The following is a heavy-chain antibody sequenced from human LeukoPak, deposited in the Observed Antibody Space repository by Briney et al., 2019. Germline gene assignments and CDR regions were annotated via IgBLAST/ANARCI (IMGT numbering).Heavy chain of an antibody. D-gene: IGHD2-2*01. Sequence: PGGSLRLSCAASGFTFSSYGMHWVRQAPGKGLEWVAVTSYDGSNKYYAGSVKGRFTISRDSSKNTLYLQMNSLRAEDTAVYYCAKGPSRAYCSSTSCLYFDYWGQGTLVTVSS. CDR3: AKGPSRAYCSSTSCLYFDY. J-gene: IGHJ4*02. CDR1: GFTFSSYG. V-gene: IGHV3-30*18. CDR2: TSYDGSNK.